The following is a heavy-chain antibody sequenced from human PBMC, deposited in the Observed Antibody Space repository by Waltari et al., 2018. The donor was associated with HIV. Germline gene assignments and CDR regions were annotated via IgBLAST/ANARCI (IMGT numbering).Heavy chain of an antibody. V-gene: IGHV3-13*01. CDR1: GFAFSRFD. Sequence: EVEMVESGGGSVQPGGSLRISCAASGFAFSRFDMHWVRQAMGKSPEWVSAIGAAGDTYYPKSVKGRFTVSRENGKNSLYLQMNNLRVDDAAMYYCVRGNGWYGPYYFDYWGRGTLVTVSS. CDR3: VRGNGWYGPYYFDY. CDR2: IGAAGDT. D-gene: IGHD6-19*01. J-gene: IGHJ4*02.